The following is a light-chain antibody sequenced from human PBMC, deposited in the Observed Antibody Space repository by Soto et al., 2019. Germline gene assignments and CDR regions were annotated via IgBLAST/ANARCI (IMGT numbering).Light chain of an antibody. CDR2: AAS. J-gene: IGKJ1*01. CDR1: QSISTY. Sequence: IQMTQSPSSLSASVGDRVTITCRASQSISTYLNWYQQKPGKAPKLLIYAASSLESGVPSRFTGSGSGTDFTLTISSLQPEDFATYFCHQTYITPWMFGQGTKV. V-gene: IGKV1-39*01. CDR3: HQTYITPWM.